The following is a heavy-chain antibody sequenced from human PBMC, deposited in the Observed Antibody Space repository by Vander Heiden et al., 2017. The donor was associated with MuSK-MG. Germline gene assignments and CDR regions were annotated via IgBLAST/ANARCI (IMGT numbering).Heavy chain of an antibody. V-gene: IGHV4-34*01. CDR2: INHSGST. Sequence: QVQLQQWGAGRLKPSETLSLTCAVYGGSFSGYYWSWIRQPPGKRLEWIGEINHSGSTNYNPSLKSRVTISVDTSKNQFSLKLSSVTAADTAVYYCARTDTAMDKYYFDYWGQGTLVTVSS. CDR3: ARTDTAMDKYYFDY. D-gene: IGHD5-18*01. J-gene: IGHJ4*02. CDR1: GGSFSGYY.